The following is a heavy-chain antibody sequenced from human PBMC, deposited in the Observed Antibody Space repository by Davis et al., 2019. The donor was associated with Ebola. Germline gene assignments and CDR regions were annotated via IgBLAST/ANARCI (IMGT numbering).Heavy chain of an antibody. J-gene: IGHJ6*02. CDR1: GFTFRSYY. Sequence: GESLMISCAASGFTFRSYYMHWVRQVSGKGLVWVSGIDPDGSRVSYADSVKGRFTISRDNAKDTVYLQMNSLRAEDTAEYYCATLSYGMDVWGQGTTVTVSS. CDR2: IDPDGSRV. CDR3: ATLSYGMDV. V-gene: IGHV3-74*01.